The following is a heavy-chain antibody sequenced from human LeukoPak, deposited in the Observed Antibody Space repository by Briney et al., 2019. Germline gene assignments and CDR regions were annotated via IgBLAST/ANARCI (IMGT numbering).Heavy chain of an antibody. CDR3: AIADAYCSGGSCYFPFDC. J-gene: IGHJ4*02. V-gene: IGHV1-18*01. CDR2: ISADNGKT. Sequence: ASVKVSCKASGYTFTRHGISWVRQAPGQGLEWMGWISADNGKTNYAQNIQGRVTMTRDTSTSTAYMELRSLRSDDTAMYYCAIADAYCSGGSCYFPFDCWGQGTLVTVSS. D-gene: IGHD2-15*01. CDR1: GYTFTRHG.